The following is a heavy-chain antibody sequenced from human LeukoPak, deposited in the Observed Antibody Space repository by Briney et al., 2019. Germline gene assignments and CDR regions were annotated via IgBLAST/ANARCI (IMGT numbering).Heavy chain of an antibody. CDR1: GYTFTGYY. Sequence: ASVKVSCKASGYTFTGYYIHWVRQAPGQGLEWMGWINPNSGGTNYGQKFQGRVTMTRDTSISTAYMELSRPISDDTAVYYCARVVVPAADPFDIWGQGTMVTVSS. CDR2: INPNSGGT. D-gene: IGHD2-2*01. V-gene: IGHV1-2*02. J-gene: IGHJ3*02. CDR3: ARVVVPAADPFDI.